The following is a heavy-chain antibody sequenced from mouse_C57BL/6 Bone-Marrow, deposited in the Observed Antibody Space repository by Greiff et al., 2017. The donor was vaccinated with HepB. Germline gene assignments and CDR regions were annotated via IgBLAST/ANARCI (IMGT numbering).Heavy chain of an antibody. J-gene: IGHJ4*01. CDR2: IYPGGGYT. CDR1: GYTFTNYW. CDR3: ARYLPHPRRAMDY. V-gene: IGHV1-63*01. Sequence: QVQLQQSGAELVRPGTSVKMSCKASGYTFTNYWIGWAKQRPGHGLEWIGDIYPGGGYTNYNEKFKGKATLTADKSSSTAYMQFSSLTSEDSAFYYCARYLPHPRRAMDYWGQGTSVTVSS.